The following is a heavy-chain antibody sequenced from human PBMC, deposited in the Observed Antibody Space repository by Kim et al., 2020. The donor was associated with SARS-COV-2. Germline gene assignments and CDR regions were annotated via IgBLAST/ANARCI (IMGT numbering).Heavy chain of an antibody. V-gene: IGHV1-2*02. CDR3: ARVPSGGWAYIRGDGMDV. CDR2: INPNSGGT. J-gene: IGHJ6*02. Sequence: ASVKVSCKASGYTFTGYYMHWVRQAPGQGLEWMGWINPNSGGTHYAQKFQGRVTMTRDTSISTAYMELSRLRSDDTAVYYFARVPSGGWAYIRGDGMDVWGQGTTVTVSS. CDR1: GYTFTGYY. D-gene: IGHD3-16*01.